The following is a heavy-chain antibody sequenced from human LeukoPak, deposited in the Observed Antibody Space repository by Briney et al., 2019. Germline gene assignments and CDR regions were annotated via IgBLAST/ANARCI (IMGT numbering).Heavy chain of an antibody. CDR1: GGSINSSSYY. D-gene: IGHD6-19*01. CDR2: IYYGGST. Sequence: SETLSLTCAVSGGSINSSSYYWGWLRQPPGKGLEWIGSIYYGGSTYYNPSLESRVTISIDTSKNQFSLKLSSVTAADTAVYYCARLGWQWLVYAFDIWGQGTMVTVSS. CDR3: ARLGWQWLVYAFDI. V-gene: IGHV4-39*01. J-gene: IGHJ3*02.